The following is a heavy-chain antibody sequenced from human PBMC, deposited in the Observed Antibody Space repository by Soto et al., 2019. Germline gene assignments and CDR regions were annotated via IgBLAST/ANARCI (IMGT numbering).Heavy chain of an antibody. Sequence: SETLSLTCTVSGGSVSSGGYYWSWIRQPPGKGLEWIGYIYYSGSTNYNPSLKSRVTISVDTSKNQFSLKLSSVTAADTAVYYCARDHVVRGVINWFDPWGQGTLVTVS. D-gene: IGHD3-10*01. CDR1: GGSVSSGGYY. J-gene: IGHJ5*02. V-gene: IGHV4-61*08. CDR2: IYYSGST. CDR3: ARDHVVRGVINWFDP.